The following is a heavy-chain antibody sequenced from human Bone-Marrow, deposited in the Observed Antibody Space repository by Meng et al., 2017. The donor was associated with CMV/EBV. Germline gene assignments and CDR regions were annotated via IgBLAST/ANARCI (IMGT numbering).Heavy chain of an antibody. CDR3: ARDYDSTTFNYVFNY. V-gene: IGHV5-51*01. J-gene: IGHJ1*01. CDR1: GYLFASFW. CDR2: VYPGDSDT. D-gene: IGHD3-22*01. Sequence: SGYLFASFWIGWVRQMPGQGLEWVGIVYPGDSDTRYSPSFEGRVTISADTSRTTAYLEWSSLKASDTGLYFCARDYDSTTFNYVFNYWGQGTLVTVSS.